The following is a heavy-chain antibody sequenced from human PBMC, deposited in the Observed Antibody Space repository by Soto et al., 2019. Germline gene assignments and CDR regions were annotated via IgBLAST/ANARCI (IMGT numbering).Heavy chain of an antibody. D-gene: IGHD3-10*01. J-gene: IGHJ4*02. CDR3: ARDLGEVSAF. V-gene: IGHV3-21*06. Sequence: GGSLRLSCAASGFTFSSSTMSWVRQPPGKGLEWVSAISSSSSYIYYADSLKGRFTVSRDNAKNSLYLQMHNLRAEDTALYYCARDLGEVSAFWGQGNLVTVSS. CDR2: ISSSSSYI. CDR1: GFTFSSST.